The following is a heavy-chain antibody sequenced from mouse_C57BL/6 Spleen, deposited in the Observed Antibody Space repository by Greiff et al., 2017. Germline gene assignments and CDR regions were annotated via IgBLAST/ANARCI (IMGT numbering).Heavy chain of an antibody. J-gene: IGHJ2*01. CDR2: IYPGSGST. Sequence: VQLQQPGAELVKPGASVKMSCKASGYTFTSYWITWVKQRPGQGLEWIGDIYPGSGSTNYNEKFKSKATLTVDTSSSTAYMQLSSLTSEDSAVXYCARWEDYYGSSYYYFDYWGQGTTLTVSS. CDR1: GYTFTSYW. CDR3: ARWEDYYGSSYYYFDY. V-gene: IGHV1-55*01. D-gene: IGHD1-1*01.